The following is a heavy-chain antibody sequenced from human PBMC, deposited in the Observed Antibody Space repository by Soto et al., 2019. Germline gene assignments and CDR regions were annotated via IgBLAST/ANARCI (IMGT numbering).Heavy chain of an antibody. CDR1: GFIYSRYD. Sequence: QVQLVESGGGVLQPGGSLRLFCGACGFIYSRYDVHWVPDAPGKGLEWVAVISYDGSNKYYADSVKGRFTISRDNSKNTLYLQMNSLRAEDTAVYYCARVTLHYYYGMDVWGQGTTVTVSS. D-gene: IGHD1-26*01. J-gene: IGHJ6*02. V-gene: IGHV3-30-3*01. CDR3: ARVTLHYYYGMDV. CDR2: ISYDGSNK.